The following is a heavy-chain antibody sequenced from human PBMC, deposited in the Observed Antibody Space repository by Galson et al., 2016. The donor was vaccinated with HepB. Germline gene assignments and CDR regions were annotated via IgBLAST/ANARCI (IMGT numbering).Heavy chain of an antibody. CDR3: ARSSGPNFWSGYNWFAP. D-gene: IGHD3-3*01. CDR1: GGTFSGFP. V-gene: IGHV1-69*13. CDR2: VIPLFGRT. Sequence: SVKVSCKASGGTFSGFPISWLRQAPGQGLEWMGVVIPLFGRTDYSQKFQDRLTITADESTTTAYLELSSLRSDDSAFYYCARSSGPNFWSGYNWFAPWGQGTLGTVSS. J-gene: IGHJ5*02.